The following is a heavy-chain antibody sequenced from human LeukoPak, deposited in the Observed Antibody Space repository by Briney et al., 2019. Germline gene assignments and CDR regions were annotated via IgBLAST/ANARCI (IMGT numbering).Heavy chain of an antibody. J-gene: IGHJ4*02. CDR1: GFTFGEYS. CDR2: ISQQDGTT. Sequence: GGSLRLSCAASGFTFGEYSMSWVRQAPGKGLEWVGFISQQDGTTEYAASVRGRFTISRDDSNRIAYLQMNSLKTEDTAVYYRNSWHIGCVCDSNVWGQGTLVTVAS. V-gene: IGHV3-49*04. CDR3: NSWHIGCVCDSNV. D-gene: IGHD2-21*01.